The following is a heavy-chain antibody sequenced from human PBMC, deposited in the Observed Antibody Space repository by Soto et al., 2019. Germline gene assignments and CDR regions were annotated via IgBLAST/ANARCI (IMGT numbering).Heavy chain of an antibody. CDR3: ARDIVVVPAANPGFDP. CDR2: INPSGGST. CDR1: GYTFTSYY. V-gene: IGHV1-46*01. D-gene: IGHD2-2*01. J-gene: IGHJ5*02. Sequence: ASVKVSCKASGYTFTSYYMHWVRQAPGQGLEWMGIINPSGGSTSYAQKFQGRVTMTRDTSTSTAYMGLSSLRSEDTAVYYCARDIVVVPAANPGFDPWGQGTLVTVS.